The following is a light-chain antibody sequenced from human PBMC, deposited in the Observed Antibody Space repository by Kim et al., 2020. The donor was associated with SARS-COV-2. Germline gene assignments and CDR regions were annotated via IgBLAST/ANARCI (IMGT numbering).Light chain of an antibody. CDR2: DNN. CDR3: GTWDTRLSAVV. CDR1: DSNIATNY. J-gene: IGLJ2*01. V-gene: IGLV1-51*01. Sequence: GQEVPIPCSGSDSNIATNYVSWYRKLPGTAPKVVIYDNNKRPSGIPDRFSGSKSGPSATLGISGLQPGDEADYFCGTWDTRLSAVVFGGGTQLTVL.